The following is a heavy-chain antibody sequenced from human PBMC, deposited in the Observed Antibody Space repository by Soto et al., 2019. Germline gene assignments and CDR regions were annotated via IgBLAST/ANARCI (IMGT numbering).Heavy chain of an antibody. CDR3: AATTSGYYYRSDY. V-gene: IGHV1-58*01. CDR1: GFTFTSSA. D-gene: IGHD3-22*01. CDR2: IVVGSGNT. J-gene: IGHJ4*02. Sequence: GASVKVSCKASGFTFTSSAVHWVRQARGQRLEWIGWIVVGSGNTNYAQKFQERVTITGDMSTSTAYMELSSLRSEDTAVYYCAATTSGYYYRSDYWGQGTLVTVS.